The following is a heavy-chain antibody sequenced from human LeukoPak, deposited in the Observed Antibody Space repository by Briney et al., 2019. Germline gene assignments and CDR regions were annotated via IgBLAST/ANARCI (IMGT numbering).Heavy chain of an antibody. CDR3: ARDVDRAFDY. J-gene: IGHJ4*02. D-gene: IGHD3-10*01. CDR2: IYYSGST. V-gene: IGHV4-59*01. CDR1: GGSISSYY. Sequence: PSETLSLTCTVSGGSISSYYWSWIRQPPGKGLEWIGYIYYSGSTSYNPSLKSRVTISVDTSKNQFSLKLSSVTAADTAVYYCARDVDRAFDYWGQGTLVTVSS.